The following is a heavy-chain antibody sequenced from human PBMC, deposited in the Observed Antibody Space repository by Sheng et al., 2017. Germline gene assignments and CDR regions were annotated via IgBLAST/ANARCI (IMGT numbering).Heavy chain of an antibody. CDR1: GGSISSHY. CDR3: ARELTDCTGGVCYGRLDY. J-gene: IGHJ4*02. V-gene: IGHV4-59*11. Sequence: QVQLQESGPGLVKPSETLSLTCTVSGGSISSHYWSWIRQPPGKGLEWIGYIYYSGSTNYNPSLKSRVTISVDTSKNQFSLKXSSVTAADTAVYYCARELTDCTGGVCYGRLDYVGPGNPGHRLL. CDR2: IYYSGST. D-gene: IGHD2-8*02.